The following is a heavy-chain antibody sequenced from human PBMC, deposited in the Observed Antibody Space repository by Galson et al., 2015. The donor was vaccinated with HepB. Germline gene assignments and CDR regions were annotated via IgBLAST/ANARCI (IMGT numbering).Heavy chain of an antibody. CDR2: INPNSGGT. CDR1: GYTFTGYY. J-gene: IGHJ4*02. CDR3: AREGYSSGWRTRSFDY. V-gene: IGHV1-2*02. Sequence: SVKVSCKASGYTFTGYYMHWVRQAPGQGLEWMGWINPNSGGTNYAQKFQGRVTMTRDTSISTAYMELSRLRSDDTAVYYCAREGYSSGWRTRSFDYWGQGTLVTVSS. D-gene: IGHD6-19*01.